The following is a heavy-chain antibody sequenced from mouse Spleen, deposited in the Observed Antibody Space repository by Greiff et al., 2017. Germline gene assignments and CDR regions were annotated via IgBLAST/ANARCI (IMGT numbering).Heavy chain of an antibody. Sequence: QVQLQQPGAELVRPGSSVKLSCKASGYTFTSYWMHWVKQRPIQGLEWIGNIDPSDSETHYNQKFKDKATLTVDKSSSTAYMQLSSLTSEDSAVYYCARWDGNSLYAMDYWGQGTSVTVSS. J-gene: IGHJ4*01. D-gene: IGHD2-1*01. CDR1: GYTFTSYW. CDR2: IDPSDSET. CDR3: ARWDGNSLYAMDY. V-gene: IGHV1-52*01.